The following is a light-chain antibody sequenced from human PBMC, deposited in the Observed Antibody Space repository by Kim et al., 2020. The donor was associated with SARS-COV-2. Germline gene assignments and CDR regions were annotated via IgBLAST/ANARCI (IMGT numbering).Light chain of an antibody. V-gene: IGLV3-19*01. J-gene: IGLJ2*01. CDR3: NSRDSNNDVV. Sequence: SSELTQDPAVSVALGQTVRITCQGDSLRTYYATWYQQKPGQAPILLIYGKNKRPSGIPDRFSGSTSGNTASLTITGTQAGVEADYYCNSRDSNNDVVFGGGTKLTFL. CDR2: GKN. CDR1: SLRTYY.